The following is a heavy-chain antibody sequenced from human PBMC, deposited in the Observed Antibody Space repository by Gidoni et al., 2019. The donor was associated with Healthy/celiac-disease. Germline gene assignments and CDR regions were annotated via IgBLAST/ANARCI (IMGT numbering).Heavy chain of an antibody. J-gene: IGHJ3*02. CDR3: ARDLQKPTHDAFNI. CDR2: IIPVFGTA. V-gene: IGHV1-69*01. CDR1: GGTFSSNG. D-gene: IGHD4-4*01. Sequence: QVQLVQSGAEVKKPGSSVKVSCKASGGTFSSNGINWVRQAPGQGLEWMGGIIPVFGTANYAQKFRGRVMITADESTRIAYMELTSLRSEDTGVYYCARDLQKPTHDAFNIWGQGTMVTVSS.